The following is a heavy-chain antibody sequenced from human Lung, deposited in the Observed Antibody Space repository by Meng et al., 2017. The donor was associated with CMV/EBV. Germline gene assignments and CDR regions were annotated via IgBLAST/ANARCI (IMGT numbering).Heavy chain of an antibody. CDR1: GFTFNRYV. V-gene: IGHV3-23*01. D-gene: IGHD5/OR15-5a*01. CDR3: ARAASTWAYHFDY. CDR2: ISDRGGST. J-gene: IGHJ4*02. Sequence: CAASGFTFNRYVMTWVRQAPGKGLEWASAISDRGGSTYYADSVKGRFTVSRDNSKSTLYLQMSSLSAEDTAVYYCARAASTWAYHFDYWGQGTLVTVSS.